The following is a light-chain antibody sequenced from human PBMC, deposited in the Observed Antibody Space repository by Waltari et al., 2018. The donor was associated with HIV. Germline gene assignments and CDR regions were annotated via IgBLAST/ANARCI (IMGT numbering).Light chain of an antibody. CDR2: RTN. CDR1: NSNIGSKD. Sequence: QSVLTQPPSASGTPGQRVTISCSGSNSNIGSKDVYWFQHLTGTAPKLLIYRTNQRRSGVPDRFSGSKSGTSASLAISGLRSDDEADYYCAAWDDTLSSYVFGTGTTVTV. V-gene: IGLV1-47*01. CDR3: AAWDDTLSSYV. J-gene: IGLJ1*01.